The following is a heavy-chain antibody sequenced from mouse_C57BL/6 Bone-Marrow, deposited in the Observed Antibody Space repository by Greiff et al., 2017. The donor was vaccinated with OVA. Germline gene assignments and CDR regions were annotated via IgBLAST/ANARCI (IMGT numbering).Heavy chain of an antibody. CDR2: ISGGSSTI. V-gene: IGHV5-17*01. CDR1: GFTFSDYG. J-gene: IGHJ2*01. CDR3: ATLIDY. Sequence: EVQRVESGGGLVKPGGSLKLSCAASGFTFSDYGMHWVRQAPEKGLEWVAYISGGSSTIYYADTVKGRFTISRDNAKNTLFLQMTSLRSEDTAMYYCATLIDYWGQGTTLTVSS.